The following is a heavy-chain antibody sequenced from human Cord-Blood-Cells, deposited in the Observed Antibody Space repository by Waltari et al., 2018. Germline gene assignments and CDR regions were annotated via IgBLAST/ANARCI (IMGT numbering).Heavy chain of an antibody. V-gene: IGHV1-2*02. J-gene: IGHJ3*02. CDR2: INPNSGGT. Sequence: QVQLVQSGAEVKKPGASVKVSCKASGYNFTGYYMHSVRQAPAQGIEWMGWINPNSGGTNYAQKFQGRVTMTRDTSISTAYMELSRLRSDDTAVYYCARTGDYVWGSYRYAFDIWGQGTMVTVSS. CDR1: GYNFTGYY. CDR3: ARTGDYVWGSYRYAFDI. D-gene: IGHD3-16*02.